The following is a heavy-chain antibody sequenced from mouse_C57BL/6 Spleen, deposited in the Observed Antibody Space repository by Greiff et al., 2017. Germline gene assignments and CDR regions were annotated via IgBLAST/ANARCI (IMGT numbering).Heavy chain of an antibody. V-gene: IGHV1-7*01. Sequence: VQLQQSGAELAKPGASVKLSCKASGYTFTSYWMHWVKQRPGQGLEWIGYINPSSGYTKYNQKFKGKATLTADKSSSTAYLQLSSLTYEDSAVYYCARDYGSSSWFDYWGQGTTLTVSS. CDR2: INPSSGYT. J-gene: IGHJ2*01. CDR1: GYTFTSYW. CDR3: ARDYGSSSWFDY. D-gene: IGHD1-1*01.